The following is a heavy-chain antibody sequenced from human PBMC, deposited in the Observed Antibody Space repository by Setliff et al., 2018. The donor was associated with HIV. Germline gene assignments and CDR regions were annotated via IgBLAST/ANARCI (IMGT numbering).Heavy chain of an antibody. CDR1: GFNFDAYA. D-gene: IGHD1-1*01. CDR2: ISYDGSNQ. V-gene: IGHV3-30*04. Sequence: GESLKISCAASGFNFDAYAMHWVRQSPGKGPEWVALISYDGSNQYYRDSVKGRFTISRDNSKKMLYLQMNILRPEDTGVYYCARDLDAGTTKIFDYWGQGTLVTVSS. CDR3: ARDLDAGTTKIFDY. J-gene: IGHJ4*02.